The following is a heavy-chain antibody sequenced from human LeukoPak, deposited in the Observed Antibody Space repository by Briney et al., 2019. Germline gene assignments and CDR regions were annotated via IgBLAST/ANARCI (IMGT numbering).Heavy chain of an antibody. CDR2: INPNSGDT. CDR3: ARVRYRLAETYIDY. Sequence: GASVKVSCKASGYTFTSYGIGWVRQAPGQGLEWMGWINPNSGDTNYVQKFQGRVTMTRDTSVSTAYMELSRLRSDDTAVYYCARVRYRLAETYIDYWGQGTLVTVSS. D-gene: IGHD3-16*01. CDR1: GYTFTSYG. J-gene: IGHJ4*02. V-gene: IGHV1-2*02.